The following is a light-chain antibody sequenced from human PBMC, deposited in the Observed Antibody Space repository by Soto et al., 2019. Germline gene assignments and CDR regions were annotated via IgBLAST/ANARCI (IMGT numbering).Light chain of an antibody. V-gene: IGLV2-14*01. J-gene: IGLJ1*01. CDR1: SSDVGGYNY. Sequence: QSALTQPASVSGSPGQSITISCTGTSSDVGGYNYVSWYQQHPGKAPKLMIYEVSNRPSGVSNRFSGSKSGNTVSLTISGLQAEDEADYYCSSYTSSSIDSVFGTGNKVTVL. CDR2: EVS. CDR3: SSYTSSSIDSV.